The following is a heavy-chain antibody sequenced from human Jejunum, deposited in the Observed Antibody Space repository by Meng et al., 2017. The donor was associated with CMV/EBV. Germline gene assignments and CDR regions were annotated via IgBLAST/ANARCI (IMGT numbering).Heavy chain of an antibody. CDR3: ARDWETYGSGGYYYDY. CDR1: GYTLTGYY. CDR2: INPSGGRA. J-gene: IGHJ4*02. D-gene: IGHD3-22*01. Sequence: SGYTLTGYYIHWVRQAPGQGLEWMGIINPSGGRAHYAQRFQGRVTMTRDTSTTTVYMELSSLRSADTAVYYCARDWETYGSGGYYYDYWGQGTLVTVSS. V-gene: IGHV1-46*01.